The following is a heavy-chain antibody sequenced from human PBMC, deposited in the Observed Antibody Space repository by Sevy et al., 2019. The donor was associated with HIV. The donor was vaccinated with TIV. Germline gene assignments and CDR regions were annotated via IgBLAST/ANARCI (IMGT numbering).Heavy chain of an antibody. V-gene: IGHV1-24*01. Sequence: ASVKVSCKISGYRLSELSMHWVRQAPGKGLEWMGRFDPEHGEKIYAQKFQGRVTVTADTSTDTAYRELSRLRSEDTAGYYCATGREYYDENSGYFDYWGPGTLVTVSS. CDR1: GYRLSELS. D-gene: IGHD3-22*01. J-gene: IGHJ4*02. CDR2: FDPEHGEK. CDR3: ATGREYYDENSGYFDY.